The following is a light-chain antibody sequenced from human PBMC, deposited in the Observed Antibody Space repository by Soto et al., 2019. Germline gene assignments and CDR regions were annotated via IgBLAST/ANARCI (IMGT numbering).Light chain of an antibody. CDR3: QTWGTGSGVV. CDR1: SGHSSYA. Sequence: QLVLTQSPSASASLGASVKLTCTLSSGHSSYAIAWHQQQPEKGPRYLMKLNSDGSHSKGDGIPDRFSGSGSGAERYLTISSLQSEDEADYYCQTWGTGSGVVFGGGTKLTVL. V-gene: IGLV4-69*01. J-gene: IGLJ2*01. CDR2: LNSDGSH.